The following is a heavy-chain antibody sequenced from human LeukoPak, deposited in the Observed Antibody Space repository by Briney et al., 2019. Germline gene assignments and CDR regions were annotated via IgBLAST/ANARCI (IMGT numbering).Heavy chain of an antibody. CDR2: ISGSGGNT. CDR3: ARVVSGSYFDY. V-gene: IGHV3-23*01. Sequence: GGSLRLSCAPSGFTFSSYAMSWVRQAPGMGLEWLSAISGSGGNTYYADSVKGRFTISRDNSKNTLFLQMNSLRAEDTAVYYCARVVSGSYFDYWGQGTLVTVSS. CDR1: GFTFSSYA. J-gene: IGHJ4*02. D-gene: IGHD1-14*01.